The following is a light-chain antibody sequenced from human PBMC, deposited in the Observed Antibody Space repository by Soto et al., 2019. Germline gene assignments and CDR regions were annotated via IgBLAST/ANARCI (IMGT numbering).Light chain of an antibody. CDR2: GAS. CDR1: QSVSSN. Sequence: EIVMTQSPATLSVSPGERATLSCRASQSVSSNLAWYQQKPGQAPRLLIYGASTRATGIPARFSGSGSGTEFTPTISSLQSEDFAVYCCQQYNNLPPITFGQGTRLDIK. J-gene: IGKJ5*01. CDR3: QQYNNLPPIT. V-gene: IGKV3-15*01.